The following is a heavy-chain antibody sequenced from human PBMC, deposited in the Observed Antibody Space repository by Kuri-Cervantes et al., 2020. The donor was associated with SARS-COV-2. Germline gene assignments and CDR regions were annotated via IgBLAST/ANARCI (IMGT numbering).Heavy chain of an antibody. J-gene: IGHJ5*02. Sequence: SETLSLTCNVSGSSISSGYYWGWIRQPPGKGLEWIGSVYHTGNTYYNPSLKRRLTIPVETSKNQFSLTLSSVTAADTAVYYCARRGRTGEGDTWGQGTLVTVSS. V-gene: IGHV4-38-2*02. CDR2: VYHTGNT. CDR3: ARRGRTGEGDT. D-gene: IGHD7-27*01. CDR1: GSSISSGYY.